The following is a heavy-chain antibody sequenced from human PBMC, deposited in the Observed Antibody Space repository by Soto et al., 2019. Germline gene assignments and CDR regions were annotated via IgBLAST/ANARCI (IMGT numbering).Heavy chain of an antibody. V-gene: IGHV1-18*01. CDR1: GYTFGSYG. D-gene: IGHD6-6*01. CDR3: ARGTSSSSLFGSLDI. Sequence: QVQLVQSGAEVKKPGAAVKVSCKASGYTFGSYGINWERQAPGQGLEWMGWISEYDGDTKYEQKFQGRVTMTTDTSTGTAYMDLRSLRSDDTAVYYCARGTSSSSLFGSLDIWGQGTMVTVSS. CDR2: ISEYDGDT. J-gene: IGHJ3*02.